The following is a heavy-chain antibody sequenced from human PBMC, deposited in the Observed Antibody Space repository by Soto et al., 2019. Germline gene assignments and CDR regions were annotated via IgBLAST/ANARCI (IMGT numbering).Heavy chain of an antibody. V-gene: IGHV3-30-3*01. Sequence: VGSLRLSCAASGFTFSSYAMHWVRQAPGKGLEWVAVISYDGSNKYYADSVKGRLTISRDNSKNTLYLQMNSLRAEDTAVYYCARDPKGYCISTSCYGVGYYYGMDVWGQGTTVPVSS. CDR3: ARDPKGYCISTSCYGVGYYYGMDV. D-gene: IGHD2-2*01. CDR2: ISYDGSNK. CDR1: GFTFSSYA. J-gene: IGHJ6*02.